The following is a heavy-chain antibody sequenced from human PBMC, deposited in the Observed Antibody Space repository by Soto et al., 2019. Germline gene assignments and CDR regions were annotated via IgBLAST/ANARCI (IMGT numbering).Heavy chain of an antibody. V-gene: IGHV1-18*04. J-gene: IGHJ5*02. CDR1: GYTFTSYC. CDR2: ISAYNGNT. Sequence: ASVKVSCKASGYTFTSYCISWVRQATGQGLEWMGWISAYNGNTNYAQKLQGRVTMTTDTSTSTAYMELRSLRSDDTAVYYCAREGRYSSSWYWFDPWGQGTLVTVSS. CDR3: AREGRYSSSWYWFDP. D-gene: IGHD6-13*01.